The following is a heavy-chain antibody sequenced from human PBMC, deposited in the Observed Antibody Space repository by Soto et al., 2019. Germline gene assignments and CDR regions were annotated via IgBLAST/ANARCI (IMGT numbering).Heavy chain of an antibody. CDR3: ARSRDHPGAYYYYGMDV. CDR2: IIPIFGTA. V-gene: IGHV1-69*06. CDR1: GGTFSSYA. Sequence: QVQLVKSGAEVKKPGSSVKVSCKASGGTFSSYAISWVRQAPGQGLEWMGGIIPIFGTANYAQKFQGRVTITADKSTSTAYMELRSLRSEDTAVYYCARSRDHPGAYYYYGMDVWGQGTTVTVS. J-gene: IGHJ6*02.